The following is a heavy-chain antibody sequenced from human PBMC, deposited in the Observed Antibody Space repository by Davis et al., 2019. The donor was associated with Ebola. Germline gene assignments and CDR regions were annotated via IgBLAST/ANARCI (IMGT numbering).Heavy chain of an antibody. CDR1: GGSFSGYY. CDR3: ARWAPTYYDFWSGPQRGFDY. J-gene: IGHJ4*02. CDR2: INHSGGT. V-gene: IGHV4-34*01. Sequence: MPSETLSLTCAVYGGSFSGYYWSWIRQPPGKGLEWIGEINHSGGTNYNPSLKSRVTISVDTSKNQFSLKLSSVTAADTAVYYCARWAPTYYDFWSGPQRGFDYWGQGTLVTVSS. D-gene: IGHD3-3*01.